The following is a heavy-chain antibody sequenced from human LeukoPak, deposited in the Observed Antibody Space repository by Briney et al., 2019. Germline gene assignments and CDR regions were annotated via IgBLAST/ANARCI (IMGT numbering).Heavy chain of an antibody. Sequence: GESLKISCKGSGYSFTSYWIGWVRQMPGKGLEWMGIIYPGDSDIRYSPSFQGQVTISADKSISTAYLQWSSLKASDTAMYYCASRPFETTVVPWDFYWGQGTQVTVSS. D-gene: IGHD4-23*01. J-gene: IGHJ4*02. CDR2: IYPGDSDI. CDR1: GYSFTSYW. CDR3: ASRPFETTVVPWDFY. V-gene: IGHV5-51*01.